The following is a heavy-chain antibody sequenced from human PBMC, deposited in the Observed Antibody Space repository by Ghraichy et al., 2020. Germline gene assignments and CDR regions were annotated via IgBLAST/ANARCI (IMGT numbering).Heavy chain of an antibody. V-gene: IGHV3-74*01. CDR2: TNSDGSST. D-gene: IGHD2-15*01. CDR1: RFMFSYSW. J-gene: IGHJ6*02. CDR3: AICCSDATTGMDV. Sequence: GGSLRLSCTASRFMFSYSWVHWVRQAPGKGLVWVSRTNSDGSSTTYADSVKGRFTISRDNAKNTLYLQMNSLRVEDTAVYYCAICCSDATTGMDVWCQGTTVTVSS.